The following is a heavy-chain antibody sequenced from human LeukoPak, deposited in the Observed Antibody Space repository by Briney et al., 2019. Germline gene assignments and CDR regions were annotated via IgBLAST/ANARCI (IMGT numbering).Heavy chain of an antibody. V-gene: IGHV3-9*01. Sequence: GGSLRLSCAASGFTFDDYAMHWVRQAPGKGLEWVSGISWNSGSIGYADSVKGRFTISRDNAKNSLYLQMNSLRAEDTAVYYCARDTAMGYGMDVWGQGTTVTVSS. CDR2: ISWNSGSI. CDR1: GFTFDDYA. CDR3: ARDTAMGYGMDV. D-gene: IGHD5-18*01. J-gene: IGHJ6*02.